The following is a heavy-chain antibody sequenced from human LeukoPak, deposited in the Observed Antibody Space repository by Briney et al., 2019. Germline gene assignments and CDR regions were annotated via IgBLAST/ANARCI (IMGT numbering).Heavy chain of an antibody. V-gene: IGHV3-23*01. CDR3: AKDLTLTPLPYYFDY. CDR1: EFTFVRYA. D-gene: IGHD2-21*02. Sequence: PGGSLRLSCAASEFTFVRYAMNWVRQAPGKGLEWVSYISSSSAKIDYAESVKGRFTISRDNSKNTLYLQMNSLRAEDTAVYYCAKDLTLTPLPYYFDYWGQGTLVTVSS. J-gene: IGHJ4*02. CDR2: ISSSSAKI.